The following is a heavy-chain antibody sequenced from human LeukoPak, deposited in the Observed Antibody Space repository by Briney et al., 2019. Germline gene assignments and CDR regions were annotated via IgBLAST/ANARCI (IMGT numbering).Heavy chain of an antibody. D-gene: IGHD5-24*01. Sequence: GGSLRLSCAASGFTFSSYAMHWVRQAPGKGLEWVAVISYDGSNKYYADSVKGRFTISRDNSENTLYLQMNSLRAEDTAVYYCARTAVATRELDYWGQGTLVTVSS. J-gene: IGHJ4*02. CDR3: ARTAVATRELDY. CDR2: ISYDGSNK. CDR1: GFTFSSYA. V-gene: IGHV3-30-3*01.